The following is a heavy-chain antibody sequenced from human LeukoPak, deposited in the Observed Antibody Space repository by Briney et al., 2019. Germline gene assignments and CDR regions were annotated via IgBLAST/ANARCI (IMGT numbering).Heavy chain of an antibody. J-gene: IGHJ5*02. CDR2: IIPIFGTA. CDR3: ARVVYCSSTSCYNWFDP. V-gene: IGHV1-69*06. D-gene: IGHD2-2*01. Sequence: SVNVSCKASGGTFSSYAISWVRQAPGQGLEWMGRIIPIFGTANYAQNFQGRVTITADKSPSTAYMELSSLRSEDTAVYYCARVVYCSSTSCYNWFDPWGQGTLVTVSS. CDR1: GGTFSSYA.